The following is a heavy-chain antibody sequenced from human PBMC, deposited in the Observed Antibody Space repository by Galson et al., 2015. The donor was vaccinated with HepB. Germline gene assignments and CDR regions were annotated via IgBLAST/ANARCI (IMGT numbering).Heavy chain of an antibody. J-gene: IGHJ4*02. D-gene: IGHD4-23*01. CDR1: GFTFSSYA. CDR2: ISQDGGNK. Sequence: SLRLSCAASGFTFSSYAMHWVRQAPGKGLEWVAVISQDGGNKYHADSVKGRFTISRDNSRNTLYLQMNSLTAEDTAVYYCARTTTVITFVDYWGPGTLVTVSS. CDR3: ARTTTVITFVDY. V-gene: IGHV3-30-3*01.